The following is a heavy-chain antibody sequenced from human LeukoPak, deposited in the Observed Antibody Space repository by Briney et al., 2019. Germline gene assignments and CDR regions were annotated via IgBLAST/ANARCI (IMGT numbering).Heavy chain of an antibody. CDR2: INHSGGT. Sequence: SETLSLTCAVYGGSFSGYYWSWIRQPPGKGLEWIGEINHSGGTNYNPSLKSRVTISVDTSKNQFSLKLSSVTAADTAVYYCARGRVAVAGNNWFDPWGQGTLVTVSS. D-gene: IGHD6-19*01. V-gene: IGHV4-34*01. CDR1: GGSFSGYY. CDR3: ARGRVAVAGNNWFDP. J-gene: IGHJ5*02.